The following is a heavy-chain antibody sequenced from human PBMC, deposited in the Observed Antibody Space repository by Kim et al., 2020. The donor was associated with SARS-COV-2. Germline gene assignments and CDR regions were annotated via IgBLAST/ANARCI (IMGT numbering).Heavy chain of an antibody. CDR3: GSLSTGYVSVNFDY. J-gene: IGHJ4*02. V-gene: IGHV3-74*01. D-gene: IGHD3-16*01. Sequence: ADSVKGRFTISRDDARNTLYLQMNSLRAEDTAVYYGGSLSTGYVSVNFDYWGQGTLVTVSS.